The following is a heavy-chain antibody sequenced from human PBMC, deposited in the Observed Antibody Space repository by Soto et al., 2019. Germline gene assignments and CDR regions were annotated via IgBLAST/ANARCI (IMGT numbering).Heavy chain of an antibody. CDR2: IIPIFRTV. CDR3: ASRSNIVVDAGPFDD. J-gene: IGHJ4*02. D-gene: IGHD2-21*01. Sequence: QVQLVQSGAEVKKPGSSVKVSCKTSGGSFRSIAISWVRQAPGQGLQWMGGIIPIFRTVKYAQTFQGRVTITADESTNTASMEMSSLRSEDTAVYYCASRSNIVVDAGPFDDWGQGTLVTVSS. V-gene: IGHV1-69*01. CDR1: GGSFRSIA.